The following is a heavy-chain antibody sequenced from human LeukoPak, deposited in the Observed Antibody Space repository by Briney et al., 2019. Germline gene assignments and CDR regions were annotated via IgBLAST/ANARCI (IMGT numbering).Heavy chain of an antibody. J-gene: IGHJ5*02. D-gene: IGHD2-2*01. CDR2: IYYSGST. V-gene: IGHV4-39*01. CDR1: GGYISSSSYY. Sequence: SETLSLTCTVSGGYISSSSYYWGWIRQPPGKGLEWIGSIYYSGSTYYNPSLKSRVTISVDTSKNQFSLKLSSATAADTAVYYCAAYCSSTSCLRNWFDPWGQGTLVTVSS. CDR3: AAYCSSTSCLRNWFDP.